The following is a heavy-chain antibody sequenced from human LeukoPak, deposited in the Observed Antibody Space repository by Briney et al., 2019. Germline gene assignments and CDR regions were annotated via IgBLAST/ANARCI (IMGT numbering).Heavy chain of an antibody. CDR2: IYYSGST. CDR3: ARASGPYNRLLSGP. J-gene: IGHJ5*02. CDR1: GGSISSYY. D-gene: IGHD2-15*01. Sequence: SETLSLTCTVSGGSISSYYWSWIRQPPGKGLEWIGYIYYSGSTNYNPSLKSRVTISVDTSKNQFSLKLNSVTAADTAVYYCARASGPYNRLLSGPWGQGTLVTVSS. V-gene: IGHV4-59*01.